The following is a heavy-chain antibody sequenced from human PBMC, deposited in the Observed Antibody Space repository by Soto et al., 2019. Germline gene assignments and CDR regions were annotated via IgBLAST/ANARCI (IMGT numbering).Heavy chain of an antibody. CDR3: AKCGYDISRRLLRSSHH. D-gene: IGHD3-22*01. V-gene: IGHV3-23*01. J-gene: IGHJ1*01. CDR1: GFTFNIYA. CDR2: ISGSGGGT. Sequence: LRLSCAASGFTFNIYAMSWVRQAPGKGLEWVSAISGSGGGTYYADSVEGRFTISRDNSNNTLYLQMSSLRAEDTAVYYCAKCGYDISRRLLRSSHHWGQGTLVTVSS.